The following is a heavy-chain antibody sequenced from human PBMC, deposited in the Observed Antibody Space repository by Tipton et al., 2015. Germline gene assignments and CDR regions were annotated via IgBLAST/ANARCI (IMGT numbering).Heavy chain of an antibody. D-gene: IGHD3-10*01. CDR2: AHYSGST. J-gene: IGHJ6*02. Sequence: TLSLTCTVSGGSISGGGYYWSWIRQHPGKGLEWIGYAHYSGSTYYSPSLKSRVNISVDTSKNQFFLRLRSVTAADTAVYYCARDSTHYYSSASYAFSFYYGMDVWGQGTTVTVSS. V-gene: IGHV4-31*03. CDR3: ARDSTHYYSSASYAFSFYYGMDV. CDR1: GGSISGGGYY.